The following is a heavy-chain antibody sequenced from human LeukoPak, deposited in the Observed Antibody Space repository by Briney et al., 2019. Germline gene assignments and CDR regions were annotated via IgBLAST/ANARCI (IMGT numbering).Heavy chain of an antibody. CDR3: AKTGDYRDYFDY. Sequence: GGSLRLSCAASGFTFSSYATSWVRQAPGKGLEWVSAISGSGGSTYYPDSVKGRFTISRDNSKNTLYLQMNSLRAEDTAVYYCAKTGDYRDYFDYWGQGTLVTVSS. J-gene: IGHJ4*02. V-gene: IGHV3-23*01. D-gene: IGHD7-27*01. CDR1: GFTFSSYA. CDR2: ISGSGGST.